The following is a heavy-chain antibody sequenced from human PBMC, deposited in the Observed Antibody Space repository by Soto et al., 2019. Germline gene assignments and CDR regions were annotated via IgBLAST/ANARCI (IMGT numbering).Heavy chain of an antibody. CDR1: GFSFGDSY. D-gene: IGHD3-10*01. CDR2: ISGGSSYT. CDR3: AKTRVADSGYYFDH. J-gene: IGHJ4*02. V-gene: IGHV3-11*05. Sequence: QVQLVESGGGLVKPGGSLRLSCAASGFSFGDSYMSWIRQSAGKGLEWLSYISGGSSYTKYAESVKGRFTISRDNARRLLFLQGNGLRADDTAIYYCAKTRVADSGYYFDHWGQGTMVTVSS.